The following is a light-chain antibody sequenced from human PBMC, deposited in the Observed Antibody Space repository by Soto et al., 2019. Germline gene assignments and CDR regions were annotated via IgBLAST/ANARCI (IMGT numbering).Light chain of an antibody. V-gene: IGLV1-44*01. J-gene: IGLJ1*01. CDR1: ISNIASRS. CDR3: AAWDDSMNGRV. CDR2: SNY. Sequence: QSVLTQPPSASWTPGQRVTISFSGSISNIASRSFNWYHQLPVTAPKLLIYSNYQRPSGFPDRFSGSKSGTSASLAISGLQSEDEADYYCAAWDDSMNGRVFATWTKVTVL.